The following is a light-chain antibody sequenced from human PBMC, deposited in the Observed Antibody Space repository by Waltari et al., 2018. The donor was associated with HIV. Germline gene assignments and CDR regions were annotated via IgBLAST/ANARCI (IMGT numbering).Light chain of an antibody. J-gene: IGKJ2*01. V-gene: IGKV3-15*01. CDR2: GAS. CDR3: QQYNNWPRT. CDR1: QSVSSN. Sequence: EIVITQSPATQSVSPGERATLDCRSSQSVSSNLAWHQQKPGQAPRLLIYGASTRATGIPTRFSGSGSGTEFTLTISSLQSEDFAVYYCQQYNNWPRTFGQGTKLEIK.